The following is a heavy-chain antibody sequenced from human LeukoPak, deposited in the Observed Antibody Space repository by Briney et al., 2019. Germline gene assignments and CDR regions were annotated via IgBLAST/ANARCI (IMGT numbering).Heavy chain of an antibody. J-gene: IGHJ4*02. CDR2: ISVSDGST. CDR1: GFTFSTYA. Sequence: GSLRLSCAASGFTFSTYAMNWVRQAPGKGLEWVSSISVSDGSTYYADSVKGRFTISRDNSKNTLYLQMNNVRAEDTAIYYCARVACSSTSCPDYWGQGTLVTVSS. V-gene: IGHV3-23*01. CDR3: ARVACSSTSCPDY. D-gene: IGHD2-2*01.